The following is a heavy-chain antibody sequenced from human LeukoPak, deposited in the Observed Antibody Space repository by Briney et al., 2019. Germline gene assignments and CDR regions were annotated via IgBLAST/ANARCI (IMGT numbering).Heavy chain of an antibody. Sequence: GGSLRLSCAASGFTFSSYEMNWVRQAPGKGLEWVSYISSSGSTIYYADSVKGRFTISRDDAKNSLYLQMNSLRAEDTAVYYCARDRGNVSPTLDYWGQGTLVTVSS. D-gene: IGHD1-1*01. CDR1: GFTFSSYE. V-gene: IGHV3-48*03. J-gene: IGHJ4*02. CDR2: ISSSGSTI. CDR3: ARDRGNVSPTLDY.